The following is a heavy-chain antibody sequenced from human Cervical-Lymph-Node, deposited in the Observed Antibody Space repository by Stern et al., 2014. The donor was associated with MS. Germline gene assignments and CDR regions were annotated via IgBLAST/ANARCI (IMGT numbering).Heavy chain of an antibody. D-gene: IGHD3/OR15-3a*01. CDR1: GGSISSGGYY. CDR2: IYYSGST. V-gene: IGHV4-31*03. J-gene: IGHJ2*01. Sequence: QVQLQESGPGLVKPSQTLSLTCTVSGGSISSGGYYWSWIRQHPGKGLEGIGYIYYSGSTYYNPSLKSRVTISVDTSKNQFSLKLSSVTAADTAVYYCARWTRNNWYFDLWGRGTLVTVSS. CDR3: ARWTRNNWYFDL.